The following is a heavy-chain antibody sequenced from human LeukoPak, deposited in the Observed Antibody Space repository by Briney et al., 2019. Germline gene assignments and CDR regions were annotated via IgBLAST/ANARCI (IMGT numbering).Heavy chain of an antibody. CDR1: GGSISSYY. CDR3: ARRCSGDDCYSE. V-gene: IGHV4-59*08. J-gene: IGHJ4*02. Sequence: SETLSLTCTVSGGSISSYYWSWIRQPPGKGLEWIGYIYYSGSTNYNPSLKSRVTISVDTSKNQFPLKLSSVTAADTAVYYCARRCSGDDCYSEWGQGTLVTVSS. CDR2: IYYSGST. D-gene: IGHD2-21*02.